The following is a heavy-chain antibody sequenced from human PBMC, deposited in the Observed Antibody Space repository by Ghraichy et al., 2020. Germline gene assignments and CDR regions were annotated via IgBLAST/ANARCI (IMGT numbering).Heavy chain of an antibody. Sequence: GESLNISCAASGFTFSSYAMSWVRQAPGKGLEWVSGISGRDGRTYYADSVKGRFTISRDNSKNTLFLQMNSLRADDTAVYYCAKDLVVVAASYYYYYMDVWGKGTTVTVSS. CDR2: ISGRDGRT. J-gene: IGHJ6*03. CDR3: AKDLVVVAASYYYYYMDV. V-gene: IGHV3-23*01. D-gene: IGHD2-15*01. CDR1: GFTFSSYA.